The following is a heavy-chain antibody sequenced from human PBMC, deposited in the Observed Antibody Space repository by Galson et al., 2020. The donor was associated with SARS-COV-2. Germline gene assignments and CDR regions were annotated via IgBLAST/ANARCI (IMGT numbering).Heavy chain of an antibody. D-gene: IGHD5-18*01. CDR3: ARDEGIRGYNYGRLYYGMDV. Sequence: GSLRLSCAASGFPFSTYSMNWVRLAPGKGLEWVSSISTSSSYTYYVDSVKGRFSISRDNPRNSLHLQMNSLRAEDTAVYYCARDEGIRGYNYGRLYYGMDVWGQGTTVTVSS. V-gene: IGHV3-21*01. J-gene: IGHJ6*02. CDR1: GFPFSTYS. CDR2: ISTSSSYT.